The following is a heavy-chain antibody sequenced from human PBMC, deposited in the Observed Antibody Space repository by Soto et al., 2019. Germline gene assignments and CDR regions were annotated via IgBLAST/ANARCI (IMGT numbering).Heavy chain of an antibody. Sequence: ETLSLTCTVSGDSIRSYYWSWIRPPPGKGLEWIGYIYDSGSTNYNPSLKSRVTISVDTSKSQFSLKLSSVTAADTAVYYCARDRAYYESSGLYFDYWGQGTLVTVSS. CDR2: IYDSGST. CDR1: GDSIRSYY. J-gene: IGHJ4*02. D-gene: IGHD3-22*01. V-gene: IGHV4-59*01. CDR3: ARDRAYYESSGLYFDY.